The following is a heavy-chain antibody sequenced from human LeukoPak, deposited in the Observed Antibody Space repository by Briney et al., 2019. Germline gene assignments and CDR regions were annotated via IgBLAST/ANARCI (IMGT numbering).Heavy chain of an antibody. D-gene: IGHD6-13*01. CDR1: GFTFSDYY. CDR2: ISSSSSYI. J-gene: IGHJ4*02. V-gene: IGHV3-11*06. Sequence: GGSLRLSCAASGFTFSDYYMSWIRQAPGKGLEWVSYISSSSSYIYYADSVKGRFTISRDNAKNSLYLQMNSLRAEDTAVYYCARETGEQQLVPLTDYWGQGTLVTVSS. CDR3: ARETGEQQLVPLTDY.